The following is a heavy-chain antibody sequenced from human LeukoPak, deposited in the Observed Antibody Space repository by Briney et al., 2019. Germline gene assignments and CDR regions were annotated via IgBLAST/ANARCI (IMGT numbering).Heavy chain of an antibody. D-gene: IGHD1-1*01. CDR1: GYTFTSYG. V-gene: IGHV1-18*01. CDR3: ARDLRTTPPRGDAFDI. Sequence: ASVKVSCKASGYTFTSYGISWVRQAPGQGLEWMGWISAYNGNTNYAQKLQGRVTMTTDTSTSTAYMELRSLRSDDTAVYYCARDLRTTPPRGDAFDIWGQGTMVTVSS. CDR2: ISAYNGNT. J-gene: IGHJ3*02.